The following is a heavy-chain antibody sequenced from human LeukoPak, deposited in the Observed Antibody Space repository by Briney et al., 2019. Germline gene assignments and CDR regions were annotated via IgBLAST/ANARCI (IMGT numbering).Heavy chain of an antibody. J-gene: IGHJ4*02. CDR1: GFTFSTYA. D-gene: IGHD3-22*01. CDR3: ARDPYYYDSSGYPFDY. Sequence: GGSLRLSCAASGFTFSTYAMSWVRRAPGKGLEWVSSISSSSSYIYYADSVKGRFTISRDNAKNSLYLQMNSLRAEDTAVYYCARDPYYYDSSGYPFDYWGQGTLVTVSS. V-gene: IGHV3-21*01. CDR2: ISSSSSYI.